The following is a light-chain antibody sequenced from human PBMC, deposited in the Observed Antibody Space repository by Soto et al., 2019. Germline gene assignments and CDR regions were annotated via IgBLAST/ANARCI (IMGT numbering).Light chain of an antibody. CDR2: KAS. Sequence: EIQMTQSPSTVSASVXDRVTITCRASQNINTWLAWYQQKPGKAPQLLILKASSLESGVPSRFSGSGSGTEFTLTISSLQPADLATYSCQQYNNYFWAFGQGTKVDI. V-gene: IGKV1-5*03. CDR1: QNINTW. J-gene: IGKJ1*01. CDR3: QQYNNYFWA.